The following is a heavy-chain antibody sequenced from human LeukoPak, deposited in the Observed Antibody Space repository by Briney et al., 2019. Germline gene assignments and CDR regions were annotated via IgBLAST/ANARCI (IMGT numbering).Heavy chain of an antibody. Sequence: GGSLRLSCAASGFTFSSYGMSWVRQAPGKGLEWVSAISGSGGTTYYADSVKGRFTISRDNSKNTLYLQMNSLRAEDTAIYYCAKNGDRGAYCTGGTCYPYFYYYMDVWGKGTTVTI. CDR3: AKNGDRGAYCTGGTCYPYFYYYMDV. J-gene: IGHJ6*03. CDR1: GFTFSSYG. D-gene: IGHD2-15*01. V-gene: IGHV3-23*01. CDR2: ISGSGGTT.